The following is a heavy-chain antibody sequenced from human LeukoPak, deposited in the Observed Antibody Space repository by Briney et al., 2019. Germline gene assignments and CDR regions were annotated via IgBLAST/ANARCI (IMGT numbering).Heavy chain of an antibody. D-gene: IGHD3-3*01. CDR1: GFTFSSDA. CDR2: ISGSGGST. J-gene: IGHJ4*02. CDR3: AKSYYDFLFDY. V-gene: IGHV3-23*01. Sequence: PGGSLRLSCAASGFTFSSDAMNWVRQAPGKGLEWVSGISGSGGSTYYADSVKGRFTISRDNSKNTLYLQMNSLRAEDTAVYYCAKSYYDFLFDYWGQGTLVTVSS.